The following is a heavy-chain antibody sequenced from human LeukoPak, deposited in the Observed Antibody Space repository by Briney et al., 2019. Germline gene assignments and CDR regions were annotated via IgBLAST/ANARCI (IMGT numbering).Heavy chain of an antibody. Sequence: SETLSLTCTVSGGSISSYYWTWIRQPPGKGLEWIGYIYYSGSTNYNPSLKSRVTISVDTSKNQFSLKLTSVTAADTAVYYCAREVRGRGDYGGNSNEYFQHWGQGTLVTVSS. V-gene: IGHV4-59*01. CDR1: GGSISSYY. J-gene: IGHJ1*01. D-gene: IGHD4-23*01. CDR3: AREVRGRGDYGGNSNEYFQH. CDR2: IYYSGST.